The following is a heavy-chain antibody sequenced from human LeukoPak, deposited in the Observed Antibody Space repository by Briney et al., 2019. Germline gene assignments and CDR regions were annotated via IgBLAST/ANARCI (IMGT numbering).Heavy chain of an antibody. CDR2: ISSSSSYI. D-gene: IGHD5-24*01. V-gene: IGHV3-21*04. Sequence: PGGSLRLSCAASGFTFSSYSMNWVRQAPGKGLEWVSSISSSSSYIYYADSVKGRFTISRDNSKNTLCLQMNSLRAEDTAVYYCAKDKSPYKFFDAYDIWGQGTMVTVSS. CDR3: AKDKSPYKFFDAYDI. J-gene: IGHJ3*02. CDR1: GFTFSSYS.